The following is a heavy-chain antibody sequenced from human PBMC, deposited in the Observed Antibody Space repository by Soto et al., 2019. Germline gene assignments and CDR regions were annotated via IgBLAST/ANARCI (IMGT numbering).Heavy chain of an antibody. CDR2: ISAYNGNT. CDR3: ARDQVRDEKPGYYYYDGMDV. V-gene: IGHV1-18*01. Sequence: ASVKVSCKASGYTFTSYGISWVRQAPGRGLEWMGWISAYNGNTNYAQKLQGRVTMATDTSTSTAYMELRSLRSDDTAVYYCARDQVRDEKPGYYYYDGMDVWGQGTQVTVSS. J-gene: IGHJ6*02. D-gene: IGHD4-4*01. CDR1: GYTFTSYG.